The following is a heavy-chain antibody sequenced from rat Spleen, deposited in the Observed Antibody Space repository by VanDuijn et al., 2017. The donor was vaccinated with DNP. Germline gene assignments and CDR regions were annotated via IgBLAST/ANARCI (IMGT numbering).Heavy chain of an antibody. Sequence: EVQLVESGGGLVQPGRSMKLSCAALGFTLSNYYMAWVRQAPTKGLEWVASINTGGGNTYYRDSVKGRFTISRDNAQNPLYLQMNKLGSEDTAIYYCAKGPNYGGWNDYFDYWGLGVMVTVSS. V-gene: IGHV5-25*01. CDR3: AKGPNYGGWNDYFDY. D-gene: IGHD1-11*01. J-gene: IGHJ2*01. CDR1: GFTLSNYY. CDR2: INTGGGNT.